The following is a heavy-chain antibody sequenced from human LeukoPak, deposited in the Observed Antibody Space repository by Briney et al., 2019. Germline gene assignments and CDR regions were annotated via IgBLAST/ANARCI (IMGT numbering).Heavy chain of an antibody. J-gene: IGHJ4*02. CDR1: GFSVRNYY. CDR3: ANRGKYYFDY. V-gene: IGHV3-23*01. CDR2: ISGSSGGT. Sequence: PGGSLRLSCAASGFSVRNYYMSWVRQAPGRGLEWVSTISGSSGGTYYADSVKGRFTISRDNSKNTLYLQMNGLRADDTAVYYCANRGKYYFDYWGQGTLVTVSS. D-gene: IGHD3-10*01.